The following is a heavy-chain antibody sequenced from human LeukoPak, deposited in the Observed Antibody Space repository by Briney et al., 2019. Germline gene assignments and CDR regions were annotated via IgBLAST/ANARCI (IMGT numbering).Heavy chain of an antibody. J-gene: IGHJ6*02. V-gene: IGHV3-23*01. CDR3: ARDFYYYGMDV. Sequence: QTGGSLRLSCAASGFTFSSYAMGWVRQAPGTGLEWVSAISGSGGGTYSADSVKGRFTISRDNSKNTLYLQTNSLRAEDTAVYYCARDFYYYGMDVWGQGTTVTVSS. CDR1: GFTFSSYA. CDR2: ISGSGGGT.